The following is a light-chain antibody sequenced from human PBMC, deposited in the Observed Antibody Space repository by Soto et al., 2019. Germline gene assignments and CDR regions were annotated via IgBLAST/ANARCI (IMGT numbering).Light chain of an antibody. J-gene: IGKJ4*01. CDR2: GAS. CDR1: RNINRK. Sequence: EIVMTQSPATLSVSPGERATLSCRASRNINRKLAWYQQKPGQAPRLLISGASTRATGIPARFSGSGSGTEFTRTISSLQSEDFAVYYCQQYYDYPPLIVGGGTKVEIK. CDR3: QQYYDYPPLI. V-gene: IGKV3-15*01.